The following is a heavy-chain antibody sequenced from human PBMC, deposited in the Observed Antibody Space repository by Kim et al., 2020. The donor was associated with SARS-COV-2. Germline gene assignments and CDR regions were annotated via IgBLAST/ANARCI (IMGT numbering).Heavy chain of an antibody. J-gene: IGHJ4*01. CDR3: AKGYTVAGKSHSFDY. V-gene: IGHV3-23*01. Sequence: GGSLRLSCAASGFTFSTYGMAWVRQAPGKGLEFVSIISNNGAGTFYADAVQGRFTISRDNSKNTLSLQMNSLRVDYTAVYFCAKGYTVAGKSHSFDYWG. CDR2: ISNNGAGT. D-gene: IGHD6-19*01. CDR1: GFTFSTYG.